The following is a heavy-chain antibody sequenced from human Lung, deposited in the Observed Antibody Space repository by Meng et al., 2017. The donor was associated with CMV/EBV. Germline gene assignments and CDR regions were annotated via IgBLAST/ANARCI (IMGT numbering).Heavy chain of an antibody. CDR2: IFPADSDT. J-gene: IGHJ1*01. CDR1: GYNFTNYW. D-gene: IGHD3-3*01. V-gene: IGHV5-51*01. CDR3: ARLDFWSGYHQKGVLGTEKLQY. Sequence: GESXKISCRGSGYNFTNYWIGWVRQMPGKGLEWMGIIFPADSDTRYSPSFQGQVTITADKSISTAYLQWSSLKASDTAIYYCARLDFWSGYHQKGVLGTEKLQYWXQGTLVTVSS.